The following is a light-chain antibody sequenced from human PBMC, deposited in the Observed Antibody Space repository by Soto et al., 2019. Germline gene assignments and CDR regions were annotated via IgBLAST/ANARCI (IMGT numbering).Light chain of an antibody. Sequence: QSVLTQPPSASGSPGQSVTISCTGTSNDVGGYNFVSWFQQHPGKAPKLMIYEVTERPSGVPDRFSGSKSGNTASLTVSGLQAEDEADYYCSSYAGNYKGVFGGGTKLTVL. V-gene: IGLV2-8*01. CDR2: EVT. CDR3: SSYAGNYKGV. J-gene: IGLJ2*01. CDR1: SNDVGGYNF.